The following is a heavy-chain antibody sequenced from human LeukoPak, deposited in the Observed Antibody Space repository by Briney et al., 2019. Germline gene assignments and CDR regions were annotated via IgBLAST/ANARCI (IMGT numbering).Heavy chain of an antibody. Sequence: ASVTVSCKASGYTFTGYYMHWVRQAPGQGLEWMGWINPNSGGTNYAQKFQGRVTMTRDTSISTAYMELSRLRSDDTAVYYCARDYYDSSGYTPREDAFDIWGQGTMVTVSS. V-gene: IGHV1-2*02. D-gene: IGHD3-22*01. CDR1: GYTFTGYY. CDR3: ARDYYDSSGYTPREDAFDI. CDR2: INPNSGGT. J-gene: IGHJ3*02.